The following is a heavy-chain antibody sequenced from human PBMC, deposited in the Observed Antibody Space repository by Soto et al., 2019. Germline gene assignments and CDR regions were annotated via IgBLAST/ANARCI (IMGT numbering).Heavy chain of an antibody. CDR2: IYPGDSDT. D-gene: IGHD6-6*01. CDR1: GYSFTSYW. V-gene: IGHV5-51*01. CDR3: ARYSSSFPYYYGMDV. J-gene: IGHJ6*02. Sequence: GESLKISCKGSGYSFTSYWIGWVRQMPGKGLEWMGIIYPGDSDTRYGPSFQGQVTVSADKSISTAYLQWSSLKASDTAMYYCARYSSSFPYYYGMDVWGQGTTVTVSS.